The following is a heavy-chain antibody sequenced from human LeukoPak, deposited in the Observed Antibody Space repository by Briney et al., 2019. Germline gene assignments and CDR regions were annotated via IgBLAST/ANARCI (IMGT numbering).Heavy chain of an antibody. CDR1: GGSFSGYY. Sequence: SETLSLTCAVYGGSFSGYYWSWIRQPPGEGLEWIGEINHSGSTNYNPSLKSRVTISVDTSKNQFSLKLSSVTAADTAVYYCASFYVAYFDYWGQGTLVTVSS. CDR3: ASFYVAYFDY. CDR2: INHSGST. J-gene: IGHJ4*02. D-gene: IGHD3-16*01. V-gene: IGHV4-34*01.